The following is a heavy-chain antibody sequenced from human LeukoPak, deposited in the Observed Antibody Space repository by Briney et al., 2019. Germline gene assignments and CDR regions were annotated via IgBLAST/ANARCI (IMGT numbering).Heavy chain of an antibody. Sequence: PGGSLRLSCAASGFTVSSHYMNWVRQVPGKGLEWVSVIYSSGSTYYADSVKGRFTISRDYSKNTLNLQMDSLRAEDTAVYYCARENVVRGLISGLDVWGAGTTVTVSS. CDR1: GFTVSSHY. CDR2: IYSSGST. D-gene: IGHD3-10*01. V-gene: IGHV3-53*01. J-gene: IGHJ6*04. CDR3: ARENVVRGLISGLDV.